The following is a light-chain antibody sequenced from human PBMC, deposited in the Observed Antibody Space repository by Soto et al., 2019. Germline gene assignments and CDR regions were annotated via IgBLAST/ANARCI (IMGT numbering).Light chain of an antibody. CDR2: GAS. J-gene: IGKJ1*01. V-gene: IGKV3D-15*01. CDR1: QRISSN. CDR3: QHCGGSST. Sequence: EIVLTQSPASLSVSPGERATLSCRASQRISSNLAWYQQKPGQAPRLLIYGASTRATGIPARFSGSGSETEFTLTISSLQSEDFAVYYCQHCGGSSTFGQGTKVEIK.